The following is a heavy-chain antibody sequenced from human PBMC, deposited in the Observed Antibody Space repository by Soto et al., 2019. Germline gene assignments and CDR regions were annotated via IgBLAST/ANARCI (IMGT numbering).Heavy chain of an antibody. CDR3: ARSGGSLDY. CDR1: GGSINNHY. CDR2: IYYSGST. Sequence: SETLSLTCTVSGGSINNHYLSWIRQPPGKGLEWIGYIYYSGSTNYNPSLKSRVTISVATSKNQFSLKLNSVTAADTAVYYCARSGGSLDYWGQGTLVTVYS. V-gene: IGHV4-59*11. D-gene: IGHD2-15*01. J-gene: IGHJ4*02.